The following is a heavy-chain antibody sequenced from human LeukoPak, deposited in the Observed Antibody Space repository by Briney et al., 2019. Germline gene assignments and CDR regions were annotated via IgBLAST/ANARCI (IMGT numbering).Heavy chain of an antibody. J-gene: IGHJ6*02. CDR3: ARDPPIRGITGTPNVYYGMDV. CDR2: IIPIFCIA. V-gene: IGHV1-69*04. D-gene: IGHD1-7*01. Sequence: SSVNVSRQASRGTFRRYPSSGLRPAPAQRRDGMGSIIPIFCIAYYPQKFQGRVTITADKSTSTAYMELSSLRSEDTAVHYCARDPPIRGITGTPNVYYGMDVWGQGTTVTVSS. CDR1: RGTFRRYP.